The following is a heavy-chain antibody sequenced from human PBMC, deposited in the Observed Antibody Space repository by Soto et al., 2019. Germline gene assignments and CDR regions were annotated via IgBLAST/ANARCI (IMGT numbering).Heavy chain of an antibody. V-gene: IGHV3-72*01. CDR1: GFTFSDYY. Sequence: EVQLVEFGGGLVQPGGSLRLSCAASGFTFSDYYMDWVRQAPGKGPEWVARIRNKANGYTTEYAASVKGRFTISRDDSKYSLYLQMDSLKTEDTALYYCARYLDSGSHGDMDVWGRGTTVTVSS. CDR2: IRNKANGYTT. J-gene: IGHJ6*02. CDR3: ARYLDSGSHGDMDV. D-gene: IGHD1-26*01.